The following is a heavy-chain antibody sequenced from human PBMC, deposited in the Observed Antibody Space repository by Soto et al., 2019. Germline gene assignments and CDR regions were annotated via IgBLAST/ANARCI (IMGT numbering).Heavy chain of an antibody. V-gene: IGHV1-69*13. J-gene: IGHJ6*02. CDR2: IIPIFGTA. CDR1: GGTFSSSA. CDR3: ARAKRGYSCYDNCYYYGMDG. Sequence: ASVKVSCKASGGTFSSSAISWVRPAPGQGLEWMGGIIPIFGTANYAQKCQVRVTITADASTSTAYMELSSLRSEDTAVYYCARAKRGYSCYDNCYYYGMDGWGQETTVTVSS. D-gene: IGHD5-12*01.